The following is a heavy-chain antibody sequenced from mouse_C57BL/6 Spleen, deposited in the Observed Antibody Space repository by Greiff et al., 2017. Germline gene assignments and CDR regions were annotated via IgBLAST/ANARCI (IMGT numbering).Heavy chain of an antibody. CDR2: INPNNGGT. D-gene: IGHD2-1*01. CDR1: GYTFTDYN. CDR3: ERYEGNPMLWDY. V-gene: IGHV1-22*01. Sequence: EVQLQQSGPELVKPGASVKMSCKASGYTFTDYNMHWVKQSHGKSLEWIGYINPNNGGTSYNQKFKGKATLTGNKSSSTAYMDLRSLTSEDSAVYYCERYEGNPMLWDYWGQGTSVTVSS. J-gene: IGHJ4*01.